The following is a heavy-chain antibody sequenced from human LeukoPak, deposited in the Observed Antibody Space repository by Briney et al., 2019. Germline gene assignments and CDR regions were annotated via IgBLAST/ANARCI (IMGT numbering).Heavy chain of an antibody. CDR2: IYYSGST. J-gene: IGHJ4*02. CDR3: ARHVWLQPFDY. Sequence: SETLSLTCSVSGGSMNSYYWSWIRQSPGKGLEWIGYIYYSGSTNYNPSLKSRVTISVDTSKNQFSLKLSSVTAADTAVYYCARHVWLQPFDYWGQRTLVTVSS. D-gene: IGHD3-9*01. V-gene: IGHV4-59*08. CDR1: GGSMNSYY.